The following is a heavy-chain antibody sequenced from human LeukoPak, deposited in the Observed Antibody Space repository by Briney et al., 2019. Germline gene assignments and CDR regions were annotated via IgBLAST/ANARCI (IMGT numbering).Heavy chain of an antibody. CDR1: GFTFSSYA. CDR2: ISGSGGST. Sequence: GGSLRLFCAASGFTFSSYAMSWVRQAPGKGLEWVSAISGSGGSTYYADSVKGRFTISRDNSKNALYLQMNSLRAEDTAVYYCARLSGYSSGWCDYWGQGTLVTVSS. D-gene: IGHD6-19*01. J-gene: IGHJ4*02. CDR3: ARLSGYSSGWCDY. V-gene: IGHV3-23*01.